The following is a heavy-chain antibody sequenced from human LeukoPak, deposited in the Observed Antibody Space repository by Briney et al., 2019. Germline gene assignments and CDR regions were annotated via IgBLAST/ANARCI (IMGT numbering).Heavy chain of an antibody. Sequence: GGSLRLSCAASGFTFSSYAMSWVRQAPGKGLEWVSVIYSGGSTYYADSVKGRFTISRHNSKNTLYLQMNSLRAEDTAVYYCARDLGRTFDYWGQGTLVTVSS. CDR2: IYSGGST. CDR3: ARDLGRTFDY. V-gene: IGHV3-53*04. D-gene: IGHD3-16*01. CDR1: GFTFSSYA. J-gene: IGHJ4*02.